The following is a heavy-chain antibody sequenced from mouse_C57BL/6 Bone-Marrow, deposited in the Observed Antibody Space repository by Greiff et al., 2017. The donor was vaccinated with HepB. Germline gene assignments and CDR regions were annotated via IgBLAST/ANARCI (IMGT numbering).Heavy chain of an antibody. D-gene: IGHD1-1*01. J-gene: IGHJ4*01. V-gene: IGHV5-12*01. CDR3: ARQRVITTVVATWEMDY. Sequence: EVQLQESGGGLVQPGGSLKLSCAASGFTFSDYYMYWVRQTPEKRLEWVAYISNGGGSTYYPDTVKGRFTISRDNAKNTLYLQMSRLKSEDTAMYYCARQRVITTVVATWEMDYWGQGTSVTVSS. CDR1: GFTFSDYY. CDR2: ISNGGGST.